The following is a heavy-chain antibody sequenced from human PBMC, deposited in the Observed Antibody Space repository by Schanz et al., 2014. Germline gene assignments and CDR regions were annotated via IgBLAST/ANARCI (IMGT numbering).Heavy chain of an antibody. Sequence: QVQLVQSGADVKKPGSSVRVSCKASGGTFNSYTINWVRQAPGQGLEWMGIVNPSVRGTHFAREFQGRVTVTSDTSTSTVYMELSGLRSEDTAVYYCAGAFDSSGYYFDYWGQGTLVTVSS. CDR1: GGTFNSYT. D-gene: IGHD3-22*01. CDR2: VNPSVRGT. CDR3: AGAFDSSGYYFDY. V-gene: IGHV1-46*02. J-gene: IGHJ4*02.